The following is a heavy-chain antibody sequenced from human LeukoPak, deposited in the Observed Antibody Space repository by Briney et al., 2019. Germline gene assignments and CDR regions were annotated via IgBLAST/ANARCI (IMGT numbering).Heavy chain of an antibody. Sequence: GGSLRLSCAASGFTFSSYSMNWVRQAPGKGLEWVSSISSSSSYIYYADSVKGRFTISRDNAKNSLYLQMNSLRAEDTAVYYCAKGPLLWFGEADAFNIWGQGTMVTVSS. D-gene: IGHD3-10*01. CDR3: AKGPLLWFGEADAFNI. J-gene: IGHJ3*02. CDR2: ISSSSSYI. V-gene: IGHV3-21*01. CDR1: GFTFSSYS.